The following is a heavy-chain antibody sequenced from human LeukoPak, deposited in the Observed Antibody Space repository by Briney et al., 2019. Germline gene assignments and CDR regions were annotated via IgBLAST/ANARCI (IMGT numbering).Heavy chain of an antibody. CDR2: INPNSGGT. CDR1: GYTFTGYH. V-gene: IGHV1-2*02. Sequence: ASVKVSCKASGYTFTGYHMHWVRQAPGQGLEWMGWINPNSGGTNYAQKFQGRVTMTRDTSISTAYMELSRLRSDDTAVYYCARESDEGDGYNLYYWGQGTLVTVSS. D-gene: IGHD5-24*01. J-gene: IGHJ4*02. CDR3: ARESDEGDGYNLYY.